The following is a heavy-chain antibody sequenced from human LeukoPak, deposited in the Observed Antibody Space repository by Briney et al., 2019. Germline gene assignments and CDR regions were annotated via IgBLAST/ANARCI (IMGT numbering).Heavy chain of an antibody. CDR3: ARDRFYGDYIDYYFYGMDV. D-gene: IGHD4-17*01. J-gene: IGHJ6*02. CDR1: GFTFSSYG. CDR2: ITHDGSNE. Sequence: GRSLRLSCAASGFTFSSYGMHWVRQAPGKGLEWVAIITHDGSNEYNADSVKGRFTISRDNSKNTLHLQMNSLRAEDTAVYYCARDRFYGDYIDYYFYGMDVWGQGTTVTVSS. V-gene: IGHV3-30*03.